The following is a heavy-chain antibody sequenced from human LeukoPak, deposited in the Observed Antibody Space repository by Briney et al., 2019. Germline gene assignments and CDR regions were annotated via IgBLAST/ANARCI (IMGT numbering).Heavy chain of an antibody. D-gene: IGHD4-23*01. CDR2: IYYSGST. Sequence: SETLSLTCTVSGGSISSSSYYWGWIRQPPGKGLEWIGSIYYSGSTYYNPSLKSRVTISVDTSKNQFSLKLSSVTAADTAVYYCARVRLGGYGGKNYYYGMDVWGQGTTVTVSS. CDR3: ARVRLGGYGGKNYYYGMDV. J-gene: IGHJ6*02. V-gene: IGHV4-39*07. CDR1: GGSISSSSYY.